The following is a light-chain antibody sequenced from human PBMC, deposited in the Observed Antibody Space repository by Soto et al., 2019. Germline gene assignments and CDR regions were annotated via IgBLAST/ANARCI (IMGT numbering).Light chain of an antibody. J-gene: IGKJ5*01. CDR1: QSASSSY. CDR3: QQYGRSPLVT. CDR2: GAS. V-gene: IGKV3-20*01. Sequence: EIVLTQSPGTLSLSPGERATLSCRASQSASSSYLAWYQQKPGQAPRLLIYGASSRATGIPDRFSGSGSGTDFTLTISKLEPEDFAMYYCQQYGRSPLVTFGQGTRLEIK.